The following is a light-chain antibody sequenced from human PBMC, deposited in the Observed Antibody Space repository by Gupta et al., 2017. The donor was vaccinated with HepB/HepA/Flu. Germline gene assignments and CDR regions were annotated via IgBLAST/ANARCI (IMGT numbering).Light chain of an antibody. CDR1: QSVSSSY. Sequence: EVASTQAPGTLSLSPGQRAILSCRVSQSVSSSYLAWYQQKPGQAPRLLIYGVSSRATGIPDRFSGSGSGTDFTLTTSRLEPEDFAVYYCLQYSSSPITFVQGTRLEIK. CDR2: GVS. CDR3: LQYSSSPIT. V-gene: IGKV3-20*01. J-gene: IGKJ5*01.